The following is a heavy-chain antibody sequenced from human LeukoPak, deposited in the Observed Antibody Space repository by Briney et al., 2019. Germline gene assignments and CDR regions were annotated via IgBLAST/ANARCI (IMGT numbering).Heavy chain of an antibody. V-gene: IGHV4-59*01. CDR3: ARDRVTAVAGVHLFDY. CDR1: GGSISSYY. Sequence: PSVTLSLTCTVSGGSISSYYWSWIRQPPGKGLEWIGYIYYSGSTNYNPSLKSRVTISVDTSKNQFSLKLSSVTAADTAVYYCARDRVTAVAGVHLFDYWGQGTLVTVSS. J-gene: IGHJ4*02. D-gene: IGHD6-19*01. CDR2: IYYSGST.